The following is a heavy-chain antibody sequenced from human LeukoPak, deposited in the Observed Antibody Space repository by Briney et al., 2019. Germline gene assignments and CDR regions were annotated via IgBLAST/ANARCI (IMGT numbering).Heavy chain of an antibody. CDR3: ASGSSGWFLESYPPDY. J-gene: IGHJ4*02. CDR2: ISWNSGSI. Sequence: PGRSLRLSCAASGFTFDDYAMHWVRQTPGKGLEWVSGISWNSGSIGYADSVKGRFTISRDNSKNTLYLQMNSLRAEDTAVYYCASGSSGWFLESYPPDYWGQGTLVTVSS. D-gene: IGHD6-19*01. V-gene: IGHV3-9*01. CDR1: GFTFDDYA.